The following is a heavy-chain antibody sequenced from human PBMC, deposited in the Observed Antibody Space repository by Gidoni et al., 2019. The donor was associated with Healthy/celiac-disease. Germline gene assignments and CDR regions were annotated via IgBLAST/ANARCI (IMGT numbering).Heavy chain of an antibody. J-gene: IGHJ6*02. V-gene: IGHV3-7*01. CDR1: GSTFSSYW. CDR2: IKQDGSEK. CDR3: ARDITIFGVVPLGMDV. D-gene: IGHD3-3*01. Sequence: EVQLVESGGGLVQPGGSLRLSCAASGSTFSSYWMSWVRQAPGKGLEWVANIKQDGSEKYYVDSVKGRFTISRDNAKNSLYLQMNSLRAEDTAVYYCARDITIFGVVPLGMDVWGQGTTVTVSS.